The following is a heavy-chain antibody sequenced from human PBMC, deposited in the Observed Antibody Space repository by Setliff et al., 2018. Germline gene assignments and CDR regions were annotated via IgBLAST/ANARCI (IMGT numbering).Heavy chain of an antibody. D-gene: IGHD3-22*01. CDR3: ARELNYYYDSSGYFLPD. CDR2: IIPILGIA. J-gene: IGHJ4*02. V-gene: IGHV1-69*04. CDR1: GYTFTSHY. Sequence: SVKVSCKASGYTFTSHYMHWVRQAPGQGLEWMGRIIPILGIANYAQKFQGRVTITANKSTSTAYMELSSLRSEDTAVYYCARELNYYYDSSGYFLPDWGQGTLVTVSS.